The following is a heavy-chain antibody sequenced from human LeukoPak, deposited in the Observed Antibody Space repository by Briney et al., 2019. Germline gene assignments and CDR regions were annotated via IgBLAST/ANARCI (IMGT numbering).Heavy chain of an antibody. D-gene: IGHD1-26*01. V-gene: IGHV3-23*01. CDR3: AKYGPQDSGSSHFDY. Sequence: GGSLRLSCVASGFTSSYYSMNWARQAPGKGLEWVSAIRDSGSSTHYADSVKGRFTTSRDNSKNTLFLQMNSLRAEDTAIYYCAKYGPQDSGSSHFDYWGQGALVTVSS. CDR1: GFTSSYYS. J-gene: IGHJ4*02. CDR2: IRDSGSST.